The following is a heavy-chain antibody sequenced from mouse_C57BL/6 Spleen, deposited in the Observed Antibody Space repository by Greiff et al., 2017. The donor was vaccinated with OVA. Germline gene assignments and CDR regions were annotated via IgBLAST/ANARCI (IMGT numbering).Heavy chain of an antibody. CDR2: IYPGSGST. CDR1: GYTFTSYW. CDR3: ARRTYGSSPDY. D-gene: IGHD1-1*01. Sequence: VQLQQPGAELVKPGASVKMSCKASGYTFTSYWITWAKQRPGQGLEWIGDIYPGSGSTNYNEKFKSKATLTVDTSSSTAYMQLSSLTSEDSAVYYCARRTYGSSPDYWGQGTTLTVSS. V-gene: IGHV1-55*01. J-gene: IGHJ2*01.